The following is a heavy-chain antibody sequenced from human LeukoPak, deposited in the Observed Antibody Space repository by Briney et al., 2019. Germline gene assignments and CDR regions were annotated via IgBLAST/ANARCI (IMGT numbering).Heavy chain of an antibody. CDR3: ATGGIAAAGALDY. CDR2: IYYSGST. Sequence: SETLSLTCTVSGGSISSYYWSGIRQPPGKGLEWIGYIYYSGSTNYNPSLKSRVTISVDTSKNQFSLKLSSVTAADTAVYYCATGGIAAAGALDYWGQGTLVTVSP. V-gene: IGHV4-59*01. J-gene: IGHJ4*02. CDR1: GGSISSYY. D-gene: IGHD6-13*01.